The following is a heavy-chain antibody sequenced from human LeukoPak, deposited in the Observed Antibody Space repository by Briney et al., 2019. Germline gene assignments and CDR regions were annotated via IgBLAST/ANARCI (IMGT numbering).Heavy chain of an antibody. V-gene: IGHV3-9*03. CDR3: AKAMVRAVISPYFDY. D-gene: IGHD3-10*01. J-gene: IGHJ4*02. CDR1: GSTFDDYA. Sequence: GGSLRLSCAASGSTFDDYAMHWVRQAPGKGLEWVSGISWNSGSIGYADSVKGRFTISRDNAKNSLYLQMNSLRAEDMALYYCAKAMVRAVISPYFDYWGQGTLVTVSS. CDR2: ISWNSGSI.